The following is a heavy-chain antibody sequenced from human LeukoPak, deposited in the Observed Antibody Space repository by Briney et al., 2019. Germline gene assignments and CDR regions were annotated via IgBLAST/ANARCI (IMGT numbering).Heavy chain of an antibody. CDR1: GGTFSSYA. J-gene: IGHJ4*02. CDR3: ASGKRQTVYEFDY. Sequence: SVKVSCTASGGTFSSYAISWVRQAPGQGLEWMGGIIPIFGTANYAQKFQGRVTITADESTSTAYMELSSLRSEDTAVYYCASGKRQTVYEFDYWGQGTLVTVSS. V-gene: IGHV1-69*13. D-gene: IGHD2/OR15-2a*01. CDR2: IIPIFGTA.